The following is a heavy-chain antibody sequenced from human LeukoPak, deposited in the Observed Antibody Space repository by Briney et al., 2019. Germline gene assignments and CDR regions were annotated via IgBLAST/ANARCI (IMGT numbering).Heavy chain of an antibody. Sequence: SQTLSLTCDISGDSVSSNSAAWNWIRQSPSRGLEWLGRTYYRSKWFYDYEVSVKSRITISPDTSKNQFSLLLKSVTPEDTAVYYCAREGRRGSSWYYFDYWGQGTLVTVSS. J-gene: IGHJ4*02. V-gene: IGHV6-1*01. CDR2: TYYRSKWFY. CDR3: AREGRRGSSWYYFDY. CDR1: GDSVSSNSAA. D-gene: IGHD6-13*01.